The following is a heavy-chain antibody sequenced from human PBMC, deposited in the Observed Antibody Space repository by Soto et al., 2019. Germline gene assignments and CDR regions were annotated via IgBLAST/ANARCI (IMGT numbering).Heavy chain of an antibody. Sequence: QVQLVQSGAEVKKPGASVKVSCKASGYSFTNYGFSWVRQAPGQGLEWMGWINGYNGNTNYAPKLQGRFTMTTDTSTITAYMELGTLTSDDTAVYFCSASTATSSLWGQGTLVTVSS. CDR3: SASTATSSL. V-gene: IGHV1-18*01. CDR1: GYSFTNYG. J-gene: IGHJ4*02. CDR2: INGYNGNT. D-gene: IGHD1-1*01.